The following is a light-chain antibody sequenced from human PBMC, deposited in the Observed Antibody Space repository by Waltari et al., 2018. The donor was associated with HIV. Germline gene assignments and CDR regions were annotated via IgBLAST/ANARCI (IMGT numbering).Light chain of an antibody. Sequence: QSVLTQPPSASGTPGQRVTISCSGSPSNIGNNSVNWYQHFPGSAPKLLLYSNSQRPLGVPDRFSGSKSGSSASLAISGPQADDEAHYYCASWDDTLGVVFGGGTTLTVL. V-gene: IGLV1-44*01. CDR1: PSNIGNNS. CDR3: ASWDDTLGVV. J-gene: IGLJ2*01. CDR2: SNS.